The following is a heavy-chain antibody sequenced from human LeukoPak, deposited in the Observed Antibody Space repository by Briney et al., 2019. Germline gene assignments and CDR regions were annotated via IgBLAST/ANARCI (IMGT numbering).Heavy chain of an antibody. J-gene: IGHJ4*02. CDR1: GYTLTELS. V-gene: IGHV1-24*01. Sequence: ASVKVSCKVSGYTLTELSMHWVRQAPGKGFEWMGGFDPEDGETIYAQKFQGRVTLTEDTSTDTAYMELRSLRSEDTAVYYCATEPGIAVAGTRYFDYWGQGTLVTVSS. CDR3: ATEPGIAVAGTRYFDY. D-gene: IGHD6-19*01. CDR2: FDPEDGET.